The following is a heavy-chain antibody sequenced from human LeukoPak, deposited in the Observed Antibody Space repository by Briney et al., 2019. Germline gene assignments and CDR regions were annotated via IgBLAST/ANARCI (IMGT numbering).Heavy chain of an antibody. D-gene: IGHD6-13*01. V-gene: IGHV1-8*01. J-gene: IGHJ4*02. CDR1: GYTFTSYE. CDR2: MNPNSGNT. Sequence: GASVKVSCKASGYTFTSYEINWVRQATGQGLEWMGWMNPNSGNTGYAHKFKGRVTMTRNTSISTAYMELSSLRSEDTAVYYCARTSIAAAVLPFDYWGQGTLVTVSS. CDR3: ARTSIAAAVLPFDY.